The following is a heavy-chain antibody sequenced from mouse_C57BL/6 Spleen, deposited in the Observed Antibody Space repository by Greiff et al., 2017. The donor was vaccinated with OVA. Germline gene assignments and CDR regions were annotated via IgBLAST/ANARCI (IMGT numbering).Heavy chain of an antibody. V-gene: IGHV5-4*01. CDR2: ISDGGSYT. Sequence: EVQVVESGGGLVKPGGSLKLSCAASGFTFSSYAMSWVRQTPEKRLEWVATISDGGSYTYYPDNVKGRFTITRDNAKNNLYLQMSHLKSEDTAMYYCARRGPGAFDYWGQGTTRTVSS. J-gene: IGHJ2*01. CDR3: ARRGPGAFDY. CDR1: GFTFSSYA. D-gene: IGHD4-1*01.